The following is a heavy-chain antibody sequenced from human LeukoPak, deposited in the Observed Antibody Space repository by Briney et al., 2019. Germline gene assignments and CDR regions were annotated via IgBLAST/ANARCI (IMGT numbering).Heavy chain of an antibody. D-gene: IGHD5-18*01. Sequence: ASVKVSCKASGYTFTSDGISWVRQAPGQGLEWMGWISAYNGNTNYAQKPQGRVTMTTDTSTSTAYMELRSLRSDDTAVYYCARDDIQPFRDAFDIWGQGTMVTVSS. CDR2: ISAYNGNT. V-gene: IGHV1-18*01. CDR3: ARDDIQPFRDAFDI. CDR1: GYTFTSDG. J-gene: IGHJ3*02.